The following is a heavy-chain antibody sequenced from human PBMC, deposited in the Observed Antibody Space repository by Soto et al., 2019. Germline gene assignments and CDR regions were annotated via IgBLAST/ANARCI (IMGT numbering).Heavy chain of an antibody. CDR3: ARYDSSGYYWPDYYYGMDV. J-gene: IGHJ6*02. Sequence: EVQLVESGGGLVKPGGSLRLSCAASGFTFSTYSMNWVRQAPGKGLEWVSSISSSSSYIYYADSVKGRFTISRDNAKNSLERQTNSLRAEDTAVYYCARYDSSGYYWPDYYYGMDVWGQGTTVTVSS. D-gene: IGHD3-22*01. V-gene: IGHV3-21*01. CDR1: GFTFSTYS. CDR2: ISSSSSYI.